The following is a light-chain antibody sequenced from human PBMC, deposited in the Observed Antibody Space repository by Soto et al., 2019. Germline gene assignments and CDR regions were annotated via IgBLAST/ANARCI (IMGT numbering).Light chain of an antibody. Sequence: IQMTQSPSTLSASIGDTVTITCRASESISKWLAWYQQKPGEAPKLLIYDASSLQSGVPSRFSGSGSGTEFTLIINSLQPDDFATYSCQQYRGYWAFGQGTKVDIK. J-gene: IGKJ1*01. CDR2: DAS. V-gene: IGKV1-5*01. CDR3: QQYRGYWA. CDR1: ESISKW.